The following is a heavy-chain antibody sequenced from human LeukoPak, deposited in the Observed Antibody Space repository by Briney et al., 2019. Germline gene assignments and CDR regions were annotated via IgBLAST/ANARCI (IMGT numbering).Heavy chain of an antibody. V-gene: IGHV4-30-2*01. D-gene: IGHD4-17*01. CDR1: GGSISSGGYS. CDR2: IYHSGST. J-gene: IGHJ5*02. CDR3: ARFFGADYGVYVGWFDP. Sequence: SETLSLTCAVSGGSISSGGYSWSWIRQPPGKGLEWIGYIYHSGSTYYNPSLKSRVTISVDRSKNQFSLKLSSVTAADTAVYYCARFFGADYGVYVGWFDPWGQGTLVTVSS.